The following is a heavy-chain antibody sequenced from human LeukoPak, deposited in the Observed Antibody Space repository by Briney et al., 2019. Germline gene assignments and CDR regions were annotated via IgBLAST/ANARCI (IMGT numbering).Heavy chain of an antibody. CDR1: GDSVSSNSAT. J-gene: IGHJ3*02. CDR3: ARGDSSTWYFLGAFDI. V-gene: IGHV6-1*01. CDR2: TYYRSKWHD. Sequence: SQTLSLTCAISGDSVSSNSATWNWIRQSPSRGLEWLGRTYYRSKWHDDYALSMKSRITINPDTSKNQFSLQLSSVTPEDTAVYYCARGDSSTWYFLGAFDIWGQGTMVTVSS. D-gene: IGHD6-13*01.